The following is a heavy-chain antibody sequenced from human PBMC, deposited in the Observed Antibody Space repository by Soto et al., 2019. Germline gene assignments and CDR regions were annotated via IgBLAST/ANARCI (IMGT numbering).Heavy chain of an antibody. V-gene: IGHV4-59*08. D-gene: IGHD1-26*01. J-gene: IGHJ4*02. CDR1: CGTISSYA. Sequence: SEVLSLTCPVSCGTISSYAWGWIRHPPVKGLEWIGYIYYSGSTNYSPSLKSRVTISVDTSKNQFSLKLSSVRAADTAVYYCARCIVGATAFDYWGQGTLVTVSS. CDR2: IYYSGST. CDR3: ARCIVGATAFDY.